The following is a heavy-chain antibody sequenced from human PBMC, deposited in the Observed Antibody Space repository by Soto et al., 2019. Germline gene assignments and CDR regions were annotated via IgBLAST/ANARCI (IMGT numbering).Heavy chain of an antibody. J-gene: IGHJ6*02. CDR2: ISGSGGST. D-gene: IGHD2-2*01. CDR1: GFTFSSYA. Sequence: AGSLSLACAASGFTFSSYAMSWVHQAPGKXLEWVSAISGSGGSTYYADSVKGRFTISRDNSKNTLYLQMNSLRAEDTAVYYCAKDLTPVPSSMGRYYDYYGMDVWGQGTTVTVSS. V-gene: IGHV3-23*01. CDR3: AKDLTPVPSSMGRYYDYYGMDV.